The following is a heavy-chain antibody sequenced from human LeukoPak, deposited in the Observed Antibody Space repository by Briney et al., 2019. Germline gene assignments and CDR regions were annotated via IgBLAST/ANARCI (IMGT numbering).Heavy chain of an antibody. CDR3: ARDHAVLRYSSREGYYYYYGMDV. V-gene: IGHV4-59*01. CDR1: GGSISSYY. D-gene: IGHD5-18*01. Sequence: SETLSLTCTVSGGSISSYYWSRIRQPPGKGLEWIGYIYYSGSTNYNPSLKSRVTISVDTSKNQFSLKLSSVTAADTAVYYCARDHAVLRYSSREGYYYYYGMDVWGQGTTVTVSS. CDR2: IYYSGST. J-gene: IGHJ6*02.